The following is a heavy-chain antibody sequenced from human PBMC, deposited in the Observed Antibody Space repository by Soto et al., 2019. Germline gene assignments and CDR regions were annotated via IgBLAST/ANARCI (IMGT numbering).Heavy chain of an antibody. D-gene: IGHD1-7*01. J-gene: IGHJ6*04. CDR3: ARDEGGTTGGGYYGMDV. V-gene: IGHV1-2*04. CDR1: GYTFTGYY. Sequence: GASVKVSCKAGGYTFTGYYMHWVRQAPGQGLEWMGWINPNSGGTNYAQKFQGWVTMTRDTSISTAYMELSRLRSDDTAVYYCARDEGGTTGGGYYGMDVWGGGNTDTVYS. CDR2: INPNSGGT.